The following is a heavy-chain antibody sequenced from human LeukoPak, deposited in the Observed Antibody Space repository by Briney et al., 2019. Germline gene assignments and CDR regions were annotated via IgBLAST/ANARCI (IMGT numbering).Heavy chain of an antibody. D-gene: IGHD6-6*01. CDR3: ARVVHSTSSGYSYYYMDV. Sequence: SETLSLTCTVSGGSISSYYWSWVRQPPGKGLEWIGYIYYSGSTNYNPSLKSRVTISVDTSKNQFSLKLSSVTAADTAVYYCARVVHSTSSGYSYYYMDVWGKGTTVTVSS. J-gene: IGHJ6*03. V-gene: IGHV4-59*01. CDR2: IYYSGST. CDR1: GGSISSYY.